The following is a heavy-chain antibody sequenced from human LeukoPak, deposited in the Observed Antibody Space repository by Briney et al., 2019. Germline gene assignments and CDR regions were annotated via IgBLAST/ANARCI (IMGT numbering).Heavy chain of an antibody. Sequence: GGSLRLSCAASGFTFSTYAMSWVRQAPGKGLELVSSITSSGYDTYYRDSVKGRFTISRDNSENTLYLQMNSLRPEDTAMYYCAKGSRETLAGTEDYWGRGTLVTVSS. J-gene: IGHJ4*02. D-gene: IGHD6-19*01. CDR1: GFTFSTYA. V-gene: IGHV3-23*01. CDR2: ITSSGYDT. CDR3: AKGSRETLAGTEDY.